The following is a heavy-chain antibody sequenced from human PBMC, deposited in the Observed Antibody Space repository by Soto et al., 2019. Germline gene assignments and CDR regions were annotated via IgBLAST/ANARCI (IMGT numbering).Heavy chain of an antibody. D-gene: IGHD3-10*01. Sequence: QVQLVQSGAEVKKPGSSVKVSCKASGGTFSSYTISWVRQAPGQGLEWMGRIIPILGIANYAQKFQGRVTMTADKSTRTAYLELRSRGSEDTAVYYCARGLWFGERDDYYGMDVWGQGTTVTVSS. V-gene: IGHV1-69*02. J-gene: IGHJ6*02. CDR2: IIPILGIA. CDR1: GGTFSSYT. CDR3: ARGLWFGERDDYYGMDV.